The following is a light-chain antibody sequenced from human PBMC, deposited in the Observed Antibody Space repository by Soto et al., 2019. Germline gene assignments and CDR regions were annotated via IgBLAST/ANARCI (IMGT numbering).Light chain of an antibody. CDR3: KQYGSSPTWT. CDR1: QSVSSSY. J-gene: IGKJ1*01. CDR2: GAS. Sequence: EIVLTQSPGTLSLSPGERATLSCRASQSVSSSYLAWYQQKPGPAPRLLIYGASSRATGIPDRFSGSGSGTDFTLTISRLEPEDFAVYYCKQYGSSPTWTFGQGTKVEIK. V-gene: IGKV3-20*01.